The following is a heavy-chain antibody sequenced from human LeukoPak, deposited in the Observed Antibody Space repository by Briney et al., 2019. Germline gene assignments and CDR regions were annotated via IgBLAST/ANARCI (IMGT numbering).Heavy chain of an antibody. CDR1: GYTFTTYG. J-gene: IGHJ6*03. CDR3: ARGVVRGYYYYYYMDV. Sequence: GASVKVSCKASGYTFTTYGITWVRQAPGQGLEWMGFISTHNGNTNYAQNLQGRVTMTTDTSTSTAYMELRSLRSDDTAVYYCARGVVRGYYYYYYMDVWGKGTTVTVSS. CDR2: ISTHNGNT. D-gene: IGHD3-10*01. V-gene: IGHV1-18*01.